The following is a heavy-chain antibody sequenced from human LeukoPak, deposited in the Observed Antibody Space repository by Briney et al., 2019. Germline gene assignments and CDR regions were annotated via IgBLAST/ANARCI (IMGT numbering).Heavy chain of an antibody. CDR2: ISSSSSTI. Sequence: RTGGSLRLSCAASGFTFSSYSMNWVRQAPVEELEWVSYISSSSSTIYYADSVKGRFTISRDNAKNSLYLQMNSLRAEDTAVYYCGGGYSSSWYYYYYYGIDVWGQGTTVTVSS. V-gene: IGHV3-48*01. CDR3: GGGYSSSWYYYYYYGIDV. CDR1: GFTFSSYS. J-gene: IGHJ6*02. D-gene: IGHD6-13*01.